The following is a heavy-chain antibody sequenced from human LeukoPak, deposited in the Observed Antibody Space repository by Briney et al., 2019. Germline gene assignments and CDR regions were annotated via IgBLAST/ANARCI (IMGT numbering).Heavy chain of an antibody. CDR1: GFTFSSYA. CDR2: VSFDGDNK. V-gene: IGHV3-30-3*01. Sequence: GGSLRLSCAASGFTFSSYAMHWVRQAPGKGLEWVAVVSFDGDNKYYADSVKDRFTISRDNSQNTLYLQLNSLRAEDTAVYYCARWYYGSGSWVLDYWGQGTLVTVSS. J-gene: IGHJ4*02. D-gene: IGHD3-10*01. CDR3: ARWYYGSGSWVLDY.